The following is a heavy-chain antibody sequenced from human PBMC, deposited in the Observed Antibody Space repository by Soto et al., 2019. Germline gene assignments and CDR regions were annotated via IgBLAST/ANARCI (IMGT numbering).Heavy chain of an antibody. CDR3: ARGEQYSGRIFDY. V-gene: IGHV6-1*01. J-gene: IGHJ4*01. Sequence: RTLSLTCAITGDSVSSNSAGWSWVRQSPSRGLEWLGRTYYRSKWYYEYAVSVRGRITINPDTSKNQYSLQLNSVTPEDTAVYFCARGEQYSGRIFDYWGQGTLVTVSS. CDR1: GDSVSSNSAG. D-gene: IGHD1-26*01. CDR2: TYYRSKWYY.